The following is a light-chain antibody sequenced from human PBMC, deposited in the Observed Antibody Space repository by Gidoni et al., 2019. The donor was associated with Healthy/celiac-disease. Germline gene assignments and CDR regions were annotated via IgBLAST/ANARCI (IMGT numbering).Light chain of an antibody. CDR2: GAS. CDR3: QQYNNWPQGRT. J-gene: IGKJ1*01. Sequence: EIVMTQSPATLSVSPGERATLSCRASQSVSSNLAWYQQKPGQAPRLLIYGASTRATGIPARFSGSGSGTEFTLTISSLRSEDFAVYYCQQYNNWPQGRTFGQGTKVEIK. V-gene: IGKV3-15*01. CDR1: QSVSSN.